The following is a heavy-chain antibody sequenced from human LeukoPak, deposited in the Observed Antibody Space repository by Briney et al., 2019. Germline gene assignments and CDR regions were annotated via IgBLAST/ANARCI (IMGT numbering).Heavy chain of an antibody. D-gene: IGHD3-22*01. Sequence: SVKVSCKASGGTFSSYAISWVRQAPGQGLEWMGGIIPIFGTANYAQKFQGRVTITADESTSTAYMELSSLRSENTAVYYCARDPDYYDSSGYYRGLDYWGQGTLVTVSS. CDR2: IIPIFGTA. J-gene: IGHJ4*02. CDR3: ARDPDYYDSSGYYRGLDY. CDR1: GGTFSSYA. V-gene: IGHV1-69*13.